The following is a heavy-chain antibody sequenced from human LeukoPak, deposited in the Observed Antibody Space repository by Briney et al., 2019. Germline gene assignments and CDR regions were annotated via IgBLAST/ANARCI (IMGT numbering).Heavy chain of an antibody. D-gene: IGHD5-12*01. J-gene: IGHJ4*02. CDR1: GFTFSSNC. Sequence: GGSLRLSCTASGFTFSSNCMSWVRQAPGKGLEWVSVIYSGGTTYYADSVKGRFTISSHNSRNTLYLQMNSLRAEDTAVYYCARLNTGYDFFDYWGQGTLVTVSS. V-gene: IGHV3-53*04. CDR3: ARLNTGYDFFDY. CDR2: IYSGGTT.